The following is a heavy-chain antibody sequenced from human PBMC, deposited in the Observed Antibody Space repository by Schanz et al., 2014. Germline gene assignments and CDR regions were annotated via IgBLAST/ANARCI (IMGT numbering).Heavy chain of an antibody. V-gene: IGHV3-23*01. D-gene: IGHD2-15*01. CDR1: GFTFSTYA. CDR2: LSGSGGST. Sequence: EVQLLDSGGGLVQPGGSLRLSCAASGFTFSTYAMSWVRQAPGKGLEWVSALSGSGGSTYYADSVKGRFTISRDNSKNTLYLQMNTLRAEDTAVYYCARDRGYCSGGSCVAFDYWGQGTLVTVSA. CDR3: ARDRGYCSGGSCVAFDY. J-gene: IGHJ4*02.